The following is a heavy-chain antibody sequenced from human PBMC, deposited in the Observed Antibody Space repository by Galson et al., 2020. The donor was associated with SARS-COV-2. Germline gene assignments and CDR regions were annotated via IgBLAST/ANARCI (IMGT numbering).Heavy chain of an antibody. CDR1: GFTFSSYW. CDR3: ARGVDYGDYYYGMDV. CDR2: INSDGSST. J-gene: IGHJ6*02. Sequence: TGGSLRLSCAASGFTFSSYWMHWVRQAPGKGLVWVSRINSDGSSTSYADSVKGRFTISRDNAKNTLYLQMNSLRAEDTAVYYCARGVDYGDYYYGMDVWGQGTTVTVSS. D-gene: IGHD4-17*01. V-gene: IGHV3-74*01.